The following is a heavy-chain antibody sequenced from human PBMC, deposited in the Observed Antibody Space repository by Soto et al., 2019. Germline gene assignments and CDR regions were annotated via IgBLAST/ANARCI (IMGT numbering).Heavy chain of an antibody. D-gene: IGHD3-9*01. CDR3: ARLEGLATISYYFDF. J-gene: IGHJ4*02. Sequence: PSETLSLTCSVSGYSISSDKYYWGWIRQPPGKGLEWIGSIYFRGNTYYNPSLQTRVTISLDKSKSQFSLKLNSVTAADSAVYFCARLEGLATISYYFDFWGQGALVTVSS. CDR2: IYFRGNT. V-gene: IGHV4-39*01. CDR1: GYSISSDKYY.